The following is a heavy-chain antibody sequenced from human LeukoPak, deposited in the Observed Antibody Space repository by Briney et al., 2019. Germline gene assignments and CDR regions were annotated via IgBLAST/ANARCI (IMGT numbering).Heavy chain of an antibody. Sequence: GASVKVSCKASGYTFTGYYMHWVRQAPGQGLEWMGWINPNSGGTNYAQKFQGRVTMTRDTSISTAHMELSRLRSDDTAVYYCASDYYDSSGSTIGYWGQGTLVTVSS. CDR3: ASDYYDSSGSTIGY. CDR2: INPNSGGT. D-gene: IGHD3-22*01. V-gene: IGHV1-2*02. CDR1: GYTFTGYY. J-gene: IGHJ4*02.